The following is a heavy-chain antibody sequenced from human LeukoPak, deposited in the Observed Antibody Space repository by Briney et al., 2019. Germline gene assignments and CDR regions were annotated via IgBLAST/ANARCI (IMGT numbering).Heavy chain of an antibody. J-gene: IGHJ6*03. CDR1: GGSISSYY. CDR2: IYDSGST. CDR3: ARVPRYYYYTDV. Sequence: PSETLSLTCTVSGGSISSYYWSWIRQPPGKGLEWIGYIYDSGSTNYNPSLKSRVTISVDTSKNQFSLKLSFVTAADTAVYYCARVPRYYYYTDVWGKGTTVTVSS. V-gene: IGHV4-59*01.